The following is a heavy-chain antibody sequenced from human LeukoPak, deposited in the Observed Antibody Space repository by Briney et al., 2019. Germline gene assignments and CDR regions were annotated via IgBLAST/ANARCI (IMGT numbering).Heavy chain of an antibody. CDR1: GFTFSSYG. CDR2: IWYDGSNK. V-gene: IGHV3-33*01. CDR3: ARGGVMITFGGVIATPFDY. D-gene: IGHD3-16*02. Sequence: PGGSLRLSCAASGFTFSSYGMHWVRQAPGKGLEWVAVIWYDGSNKYFADSVKGRFTISRDNSKNTLYLQMNSLRAEDTAVYYCARGGVMITFGGVIATPFDYWGQGTLVTVSS. J-gene: IGHJ4*02.